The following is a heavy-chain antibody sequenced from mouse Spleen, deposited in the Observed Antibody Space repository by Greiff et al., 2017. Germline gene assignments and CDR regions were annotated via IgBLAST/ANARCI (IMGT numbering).Heavy chain of an antibody. Sequence: EVQLVESGGGLVQPKGSLKLSCAASGFSFNTYAMNWVRQAPGKGLEWVARIRSKSNNYATYYADSVKDRFTISRDDSESMLYLQMNNLKTEDTAMYYWVRQGDYDYDGPDYWGQGTTLTVSS. CDR2: IRSKSNNYAT. J-gene: IGHJ2*01. CDR3: VRQGDYDYDGPDY. D-gene: IGHD2-4*01. V-gene: IGHV10-1*01. CDR1: GFSFNTYA.